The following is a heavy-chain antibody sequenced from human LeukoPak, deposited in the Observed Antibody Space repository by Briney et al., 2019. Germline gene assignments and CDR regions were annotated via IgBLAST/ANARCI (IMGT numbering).Heavy chain of an antibody. J-gene: IGHJ6*02. Sequence: GGSLRLSCAASGFTFSSNDMSWVRQAPGKGLGWVSDISVSGSHEYYEDFVKGRFTVSRDNSKNTVLLQMNSLRVEDTAVYYCTKDHDGMHAWGQGTTFTVSS. V-gene: IGHV3-23*01. CDR3: TKDHDGMHA. CDR2: ISVSGSHE. CDR1: GFTFSSND.